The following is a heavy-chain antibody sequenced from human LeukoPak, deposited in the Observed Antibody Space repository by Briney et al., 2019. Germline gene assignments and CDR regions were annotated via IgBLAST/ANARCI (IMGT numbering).Heavy chain of an antibody. Sequence: SETPSLTCAVSAYSICSGYYWGWTRKPPGKGLEWIGTIYHSGSTYYNPSLKSRVTISVDTSKNQFSLKLSSVTAADTAVYYCARRRVHTGSWGAFDIWGQGTMVTVSS. CDR1: AYSICSGYY. J-gene: IGHJ3*02. CDR2: IYHSGST. V-gene: IGHV4-38-2*01. CDR3: ARRRVHTGSWGAFDI. D-gene: IGHD5-18*01.